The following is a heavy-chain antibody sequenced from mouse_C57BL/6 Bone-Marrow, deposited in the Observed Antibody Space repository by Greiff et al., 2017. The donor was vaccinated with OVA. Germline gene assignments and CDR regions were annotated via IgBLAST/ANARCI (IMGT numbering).Heavy chain of an antibody. CDR2: IWWDDDK. Sequence: QVTLKESGPGILQPSQTLSLTCSFSGFSLSTFGMGVGWIRQPSGKGLEWLAHIWWDDDKYYNPALKSRLTISKDTSKNQVCLKIGSVDMADTATYGCARMGYYGSSYDWYFDVWGTGTTVTVSS. J-gene: IGHJ1*03. CDR1: GFSLSTFGMG. CDR3: ARMGYYGSSYDWYFDV. V-gene: IGHV8-8*01. D-gene: IGHD1-1*01.